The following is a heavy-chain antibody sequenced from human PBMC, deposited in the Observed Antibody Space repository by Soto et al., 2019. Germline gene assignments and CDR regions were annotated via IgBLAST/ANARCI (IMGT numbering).Heavy chain of an antibody. J-gene: IGHJ4*02. CDR1: GGSISSGDYY. Sequence: QVQLQESGPGLVKPSQTLSLTCTVSGGSISSGDYYWSWIRQPPGKGLEWMGYIYYSGSTYYNPSLKIRVTRSVDTSKNQFSLKLSSVTAADTSMYYCAREWWFSSFHYWGQGTLVTVSS. D-gene: IGHD2-15*01. V-gene: IGHV4-30-4*01. CDR3: AREWWFSSFHY. CDR2: IYYSGST.